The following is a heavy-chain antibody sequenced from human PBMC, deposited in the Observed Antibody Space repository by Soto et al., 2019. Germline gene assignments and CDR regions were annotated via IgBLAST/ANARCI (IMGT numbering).Heavy chain of an antibody. Sequence: QITLKESGPTLVKPTQTLTLTCTFSGFSLSTSGVGVGWIRQPPGKALEWLALIYWDDDKRYSPSLKSRLTITKDTSTNQVVLTMTNMDPLDTATYYCAHRRRRLSGGNSPFDYWGQGTLVTVSS. V-gene: IGHV2-5*02. D-gene: IGHD2-21*02. CDR1: GFSLSTSGVG. CDR3: AHRRRRLSGGNSPFDY. J-gene: IGHJ4*02. CDR2: IYWDDDK.